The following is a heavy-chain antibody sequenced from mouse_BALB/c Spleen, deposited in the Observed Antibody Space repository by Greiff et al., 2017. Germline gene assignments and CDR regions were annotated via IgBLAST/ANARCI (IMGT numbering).Heavy chain of an antibody. J-gene: IGHJ4*01. CDR1: GYSFTSYY. CDR3: ARSTMITTSMDY. Sequence: VQLQQSGPELMKPGASVKISCKASGYSFTSYYMHWVKQSHGKSLEWIGYIDPFNGGTSYNQKFKGKATLTVDISSSTAYMHLSSLTSEDSAVYYCARSTMITTSMDYWGQGTSVTVSS. CDR2: IDPFNGGT. V-gene: IGHV1S135*01. D-gene: IGHD2-4*01.